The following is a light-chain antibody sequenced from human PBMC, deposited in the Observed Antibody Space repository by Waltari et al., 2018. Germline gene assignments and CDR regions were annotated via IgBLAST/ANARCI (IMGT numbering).Light chain of an antibody. J-gene: IGLJ2*01. V-gene: IGLV2-14*01. CDR3: SSYTRSTTYVL. CDR1: TSDIGLYNY. Sequence: QSALTQPASVSGSPGQSITISCTGTTSDIGLYNYVSWYQHRPGRAPKLIIYDVRKRPPGVSSRFSGSKAGHTASLAIPGLHPEDEGYYFCSSYTRSTTYVLFGGGTRVTVL. CDR2: DVR.